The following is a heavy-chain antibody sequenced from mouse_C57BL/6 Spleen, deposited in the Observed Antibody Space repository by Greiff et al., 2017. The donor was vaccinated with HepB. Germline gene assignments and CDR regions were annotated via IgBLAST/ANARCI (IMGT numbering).Heavy chain of an antibody. J-gene: IGHJ2*01. CDR1: GYAFSSSW. CDR2: IYPGDGDT. Sequence: QVQLQQSGPELVKPGASVKISCKASGYAFSSSWMNWVKQRPGKGLEWIGRIYPGDGDTNYNGKFKGKATLTADKSSSTAYMQLSSLTSEDSAVYFCASWDGYFDYWGQGTTLTVSS. V-gene: IGHV1-82*01. D-gene: IGHD4-1*01. CDR3: ASWDGYFDY.